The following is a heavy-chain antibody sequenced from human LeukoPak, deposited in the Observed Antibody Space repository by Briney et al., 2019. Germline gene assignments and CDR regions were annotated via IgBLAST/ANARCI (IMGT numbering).Heavy chain of an antibody. CDR3: ARDRLGAALYFDY. CDR1: GFTLSGYE. V-gene: IGHV3-48*03. J-gene: IGHJ4*02. D-gene: IGHD1-26*01. CDR2: ISGSGRTI. Sequence: PGGSLRLSCAASGFTLSGYEMSWVRQAPGKGLEWISYISGSGRTIYYADSVKGRFTISRDNAKNSLYMQMNSLRAEDTAVYYCARDRLGAALYFDYWGQGILVTVSS.